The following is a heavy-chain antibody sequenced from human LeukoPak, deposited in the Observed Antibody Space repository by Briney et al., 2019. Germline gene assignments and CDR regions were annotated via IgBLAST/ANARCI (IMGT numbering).Heavy chain of an antibody. Sequence: ASVKVSCKASGYTFTNYHMNWVRQAPGQGLEWMGIINPSGGSTTNAQKFQGRVIMTRDMSTSTVYMELSSLRSDDTAVYYCARDDPIVVVPAALDYWGQGTLVTVSS. CDR1: GYTFTNYH. J-gene: IGHJ4*02. CDR3: ARDDPIVVVPAALDY. D-gene: IGHD2-2*01. CDR2: INPSGGST. V-gene: IGHV1-46*01.